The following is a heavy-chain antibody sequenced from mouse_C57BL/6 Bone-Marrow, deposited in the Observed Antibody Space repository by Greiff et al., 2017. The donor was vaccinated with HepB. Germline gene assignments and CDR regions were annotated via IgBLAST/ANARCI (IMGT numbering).Heavy chain of an antibody. J-gene: IGHJ1*03. CDR3: ARSTGTGYFDV. V-gene: IGHV1-81*01. CDR1: GYTFTSYG. CDR2: IYPRSGNT. Sequence: QVHVKQSGAELARPGASVKLSCKASGYTFTSYGISWVKQRTGQGLEWIGEIYPRSGNTYYNAKFKGKATLTADKSSSTAYMELRSLTSEDSAVYFCARSTGTGYFDVWGTGTTVTVSS. D-gene: IGHD4-1*01.